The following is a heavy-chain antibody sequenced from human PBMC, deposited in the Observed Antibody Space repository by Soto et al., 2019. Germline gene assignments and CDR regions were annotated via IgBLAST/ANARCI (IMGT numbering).Heavy chain of an antibody. CDR1: GFTFSSYG. D-gene: IGHD5-18*01. CDR2: ISYDGSNK. J-gene: IGHJ4*02. Sequence: QVQLVESGGGVVQPGRSLRLSCAASGFTFSSYGMHWVRQAPGKALEWVAVISYDGSNKYYVDSVNGRFTISRDKSKNTLYLQMNSLRAEDTAVYYCAKGSTAMTYFDYWGQGTLVTVSS. CDR3: AKGSTAMTYFDY. V-gene: IGHV3-30*18.